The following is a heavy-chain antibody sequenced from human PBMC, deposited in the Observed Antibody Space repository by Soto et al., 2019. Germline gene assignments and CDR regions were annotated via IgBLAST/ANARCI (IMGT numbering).Heavy chain of an antibody. CDR3: VRCWGTGDGSDLGYNWFNP. V-gene: IGHV3-30-3*01. Sequence: QVQVVESGGGVVQPGRSLRLSCAASGFPVSTYSMYWIRQAPGKGLEWVALISYDGTKKDYADSVKGRFTISRDNSKNTLYLQLNSLRTHDTAVYYCVRCWGTGDGSDLGYNWFNPWGQGTLVTVSS. J-gene: IGHJ5*02. D-gene: IGHD3-16*01. CDR2: ISYDGTKK. CDR1: GFPVSTYS.